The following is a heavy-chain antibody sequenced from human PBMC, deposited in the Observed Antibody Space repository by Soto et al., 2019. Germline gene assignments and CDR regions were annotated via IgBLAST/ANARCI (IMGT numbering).Heavy chain of an antibody. CDR2: IGGSGAVS. D-gene: IGHD3-3*01. V-gene: IGHV3-23*01. CDR1: GFNFGRYA. CDR3: SPYDFWSGNYYYYGRDV. J-gene: IGHJ6*02. Sequence: EVQLSESGGGLVQPGGSVRLSCAASGFNFGRYAMSWVRQAPGKGLEWVSAIGGSGAVSYYADFAKGRFTISRDNSKNTMYLQMSSLRVEDTAVYWCSPYDFWSGNYYYYGRDVWGQGTTVIVSS.